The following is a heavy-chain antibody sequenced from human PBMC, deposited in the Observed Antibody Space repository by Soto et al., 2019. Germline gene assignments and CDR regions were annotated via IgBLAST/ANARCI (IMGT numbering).Heavy chain of an antibody. CDR2: ISGSGGST. V-gene: IGHV3-23*01. Sequence: LRISCAASVFTFSIYAMSCVRQAPLKGLEWVSAISGSGGSTYYADSVKGRFTISRDNSKNTLYLQMNSLRAEDTAVYYCANQHRMVRGVNFFDYWGQGTLVTVSS. CDR1: VFTFSIYA. CDR3: ANQHRMVRGVNFFDY. D-gene: IGHD3-10*01. J-gene: IGHJ4*02.